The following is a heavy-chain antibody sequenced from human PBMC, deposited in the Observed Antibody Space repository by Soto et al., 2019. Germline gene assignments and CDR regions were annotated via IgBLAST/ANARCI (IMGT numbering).Heavy chain of an antibody. CDR3: ARDRSGSPSWFVP. CDR2: IWYDGSNK. CDR1: GFTFSSYG. Sequence: QVQLVESGGGVVQPGRSLRLSCAASGFTFSSYGMHWVRQAPGKGLEWVAVIWYDGSNKYYADSVKGRFTISRDNSKNTLYLQMNSLRAEDTAVYYCARDRSGSPSWFVPWGQGTLVTVSS. D-gene: IGHD3-10*01. V-gene: IGHV3-33*01. J-gene: IGHJ5*02.